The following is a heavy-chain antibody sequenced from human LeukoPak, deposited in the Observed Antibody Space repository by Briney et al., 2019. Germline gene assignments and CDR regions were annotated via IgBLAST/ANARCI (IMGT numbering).Heavy chain of an antibody. CDR1: EFTFSSYT. V-gene: IGHV3-21*01. CDR3: AGGIYTSSPRNPKNFFDY. J-gene: IGHJ4*02. D-gene: IGHD2-2*02. CDR2: ISSSSSYI. Sequence: PGGSLRLSCAASEFTFSSYTMNWVRQAPGKGLEWVSSISSSSSYIYYADSMKGRFTISRDNAKNSLYLQMNSLRAEDTAVYFCAGGIYTSSPRNPKNFFDYWGQGTLVTVS.